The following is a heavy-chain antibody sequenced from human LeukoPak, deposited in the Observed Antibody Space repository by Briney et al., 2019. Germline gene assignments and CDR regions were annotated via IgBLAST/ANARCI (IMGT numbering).Heavy chain of an antibody. J-gene: IGHJ6*02. V-gene: IGHV3-21*01. CDR2: ISSSSTYI. CDR3: ARDPGVAYFAMDV. Sequence: PGGSLRLSCAASGFTFSTYAMSWARQAPGKGLEWVSSISSSSTYIYYADSVKGRFTISRDNAKNSLYLQMNSLRAEDTAVYYCARDPGVAYFAMDVWGQGTTVTVSS. D-gene: IGHD5-12*01. CDR1: GFTFSTYA.